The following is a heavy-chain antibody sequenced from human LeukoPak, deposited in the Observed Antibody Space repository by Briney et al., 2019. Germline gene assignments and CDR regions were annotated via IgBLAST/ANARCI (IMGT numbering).Heavy chain of an antibody. CDR1: GGTFSSYA. V-gene: IGHV1-69*13. CDR2: IIPIFGTA. D-gene: IGHD2-2*01. Sequence: SVKVSCNASGGTFSSYAISWVRQAPGQGLEWMGGIIPIFGTANYAQKFQGRVTITADESTSTAYMELSSLRSEDTAVYYCATVVPAAIRYYYYYYMDVWGKGTTVTVSS. CDR3: ATVVPAAIRYYYYYYMDV. J-gene: IGHJ6*03.